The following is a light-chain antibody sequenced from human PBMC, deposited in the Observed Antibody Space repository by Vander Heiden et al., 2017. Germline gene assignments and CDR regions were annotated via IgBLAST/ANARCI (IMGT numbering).Light chain of an antibody. CDR3: SSYAGGDNFV. CDR2: AVS. V-gene: IGLV2-8*01. J-gene: IGLJ1*01. Sequence: QSALTQPPSASGSPGQSVTISCTGSSSDVGGYKYVSWYQQHPGNAPNLIIYAVSKRPSGVPDRFSGSKSGNTSSLTVSGLQAEDEADYYCSSYAGGDNFVFGTGTKVTVL. CDR1: SSDVGGYKY.